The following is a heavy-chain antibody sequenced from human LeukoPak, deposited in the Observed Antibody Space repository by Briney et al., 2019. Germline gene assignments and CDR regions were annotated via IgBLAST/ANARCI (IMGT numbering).Heavy chain of an antibody. CDR2: IYYSGST. J-gene: IGHJ3*02. CDR1: GGSISSGDYY. Sequence: SETLSLTCTVAGGSISSGDYYWSCIRQPPGKGLECIGYIYYSGSTYYNPSLKSRVTISVDTSKNQFSLKLNSVTAADTAVYYCARDCSRTSCYRDAFDISGQGTMVTVSS. CDR3: ARDCSRTSCYRDAFDI. D-gene: IGHD2-2*01. V-gene: IGHV4-30-4*08.